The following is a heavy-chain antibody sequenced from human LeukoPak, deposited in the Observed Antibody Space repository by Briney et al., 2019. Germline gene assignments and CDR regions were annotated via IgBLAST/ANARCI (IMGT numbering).Heavy chain of an antibody. CDR1: GYSFTSYW. Sequence: GESLKISCKGSGYSFTSYWIGWVRQMHGKGLEWLGIIYPGDSDTRYSPSFQGQVTISADKSISTAYLQWSSLKASDTTMYYCARGIVATSPPLYYYYMDVWGKGTTVTVSS. V-gene: IGHV5-51*01. CDR2: IYPGDSDT. J-gene: IGHJ6*03. D-gene: IGHD5-12*01. CDR3: ARGIVATSPPLYYYYMDV.